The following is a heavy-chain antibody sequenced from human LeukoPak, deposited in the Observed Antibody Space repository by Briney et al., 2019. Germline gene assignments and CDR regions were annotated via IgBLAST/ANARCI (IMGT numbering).Heavy chain of an antibody. J-gene: IGHJ3*02. CDR1: GYTFSAHY. CDR2: INPNSGGT. V-gene: IGHV1-2*02. Sequence: GASVKVSRKASGYTFSAHYLHWVRQAPGQGLEWMGCINPNSGGTNYEQKFQGRVTMTRDTSTSTVYMELSSLRAEDTAVYFCAREPRKVGTPTYDAFDIWGQGTMVTVSS. D-gene: IGHD4-23*01. CDR3: AREPRKVGTPTYDAFDI.